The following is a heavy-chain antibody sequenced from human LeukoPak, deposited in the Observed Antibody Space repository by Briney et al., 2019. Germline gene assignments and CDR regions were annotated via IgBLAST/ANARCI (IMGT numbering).Heavy chain of an antibody. Sequence: SVKVSCKAAGGTFRSNAISWVRQAPGQGLEWMGGITPIFGTANYAQKFQGRVTITAVESMGTAYMELSSLRSEDTAVYYCARGWLAETTVVTPYHYWGQGPLVTVSS. CDR1: GGTFRSNA. D-gene: IGHD4-23*01. V-gene: IGHV1-69*13. CDR3: ARGWLAETTVVTPYHY. J-gene: IGHJ4*02. CDR2: ITPIFGTA.